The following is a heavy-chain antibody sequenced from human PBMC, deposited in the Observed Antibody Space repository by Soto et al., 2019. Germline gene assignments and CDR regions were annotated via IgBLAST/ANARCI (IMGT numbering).Heavy chain of an antibody. CDR2: VSHTVST. V-gene: IGHV4-59*12. D-gene: IGHD2-15*01. Sequence: PSETLSLTCTVSGASITGYYWNWIRQAPGKGLEWLGSVSHTVSTKYNSSLKSRVSISVDTSKNQFSLRLTSVTAADTAIYYCARAEDIAFATFDYWGRGPPAPGSS. CDR3: ARAEDIAFATFDY. CDR1: GASITGYY. J-gene: IGHJ4*02.